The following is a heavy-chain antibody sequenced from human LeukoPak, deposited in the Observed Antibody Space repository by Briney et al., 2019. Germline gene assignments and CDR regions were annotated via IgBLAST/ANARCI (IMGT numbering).Heavy chain of an antibody. CDR1: GFTFSSYG. CDR2: IWYDGSNK. D-gene: IGHD3-22*01. V-gene: IGHV3-33*01. Sequence: PGGSLRLSCAASGFTFSSYGMHWVRQAPGKGLEWVAVIWYDGSNKYYADSVKGRFTISRDNSKNTLYLQMNSLRAEDTAVYYCARDVPAYYYDSSGYTDASDIWGQGTMVTVSS. J-gene: IGHJ3*02. CDR3: ARDVPAYYYDSSGYTDASDI.